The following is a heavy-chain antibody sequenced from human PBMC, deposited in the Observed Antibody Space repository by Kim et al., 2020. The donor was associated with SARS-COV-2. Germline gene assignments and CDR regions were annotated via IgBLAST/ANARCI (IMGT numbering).Heavy chain of an antibody. CDR2: ISAYNGNT. J-gene: IGHJ6*02. V-gene: IGHV1-18*01. CDR3: ARDRVGGAAYYYYGMDV. CDR1: GYTFTSYG. Sequence: ASVKVSCKASGYTFTSYGISWVRQAPGQGLEWMGWISAYNGNTNYAQKLQGRVTMTTDTSTSTAYMELRSLRSDDTAVYYCARDRVGGAAYYYYGMDVWGQGTTVTVSS. D-gene: IGHD1-26*01.